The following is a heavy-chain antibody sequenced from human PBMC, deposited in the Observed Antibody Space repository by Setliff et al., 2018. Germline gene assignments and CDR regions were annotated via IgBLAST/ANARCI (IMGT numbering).Heavy chain of an antibody. CDR3: TRGYDILTGYETTLDY. D-gene: IGHD3-9*01. J-gene: IGHJ4*02. Sequence: PGGSLRLSCAASGFTFSNYWMNWVRQAPGKGLEWVGFIRSKAYGGTTEYAASVKGRFTISRDDSKSIAYLQMNSLKTEDTAVYYCTRGYDILTGYETTLDYWGQGTLVTVSS. V-gene: IGHV3-49*04. CDR2: IRSKAYGGTT. CDR1: GFTFSNYW.